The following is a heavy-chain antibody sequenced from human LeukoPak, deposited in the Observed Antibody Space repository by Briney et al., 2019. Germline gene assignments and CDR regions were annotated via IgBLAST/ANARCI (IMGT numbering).Heavy chain of an antibody. CDR2: ISWNSGSI. Sequence: GGSLRLSCAASGFTFDDYAMHWVRQAPGKGLEWVSGISWNSGSIAYADSVKGRFTISRDNAKNSLFLQMNSLTADDTAVYYCARERTTIVSGTTIGAYWGQGTLVTVSS. CDR3: ARERTTIVSGTTIGAY. J-gene: IGHJ4*02. V-gene: IGHV3-9*01. D-gene: IGHD2/OR15-2a*01. CDR1: GFTFDDYA.